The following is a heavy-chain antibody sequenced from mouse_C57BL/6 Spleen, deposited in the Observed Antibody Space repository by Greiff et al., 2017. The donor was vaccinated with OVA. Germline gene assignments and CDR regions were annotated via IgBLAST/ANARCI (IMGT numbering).Heavy chain of an antibody. CDR2: INPSTGGT. Sequence: VQLQQSGPELVKPGASVKISCKASGYSFTGYYMNWVKQSPEKSLEWIGEINPSTGGTTYNQKFKAKATLTVDKSSSTAYMQLSSLTSEDSAVYFCARRGDTPFDYWGQGTTLTVSS. CDR3: ARRGDTPFDY. CDR1: GYSFTGYY. J-gene: IGHJ2*01. V-gene: IGHV1-42*01.